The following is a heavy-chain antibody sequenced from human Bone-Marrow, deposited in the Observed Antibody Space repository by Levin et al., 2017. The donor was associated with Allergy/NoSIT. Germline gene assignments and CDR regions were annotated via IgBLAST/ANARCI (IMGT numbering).Heavy chain of an antibody. CDR1: GGSISSVDFY. D-gene: IGHD1-26*01. CDR3: ARGRWEPLRGLDA. J-gene: IGHJ5*02. Sequence: SQTLSLTCTVSGGSISSVDFYWNWIRQPPGKGLEWIGYIYSSGSTYYSPSLKSRLSISVDTSKNQFSLILGSVTAADTAVYYCARGRWEPLRGLDAWGQGSLVSVSS. V-gene: IGHV4-30-4*01. CDR2: IYSSGST.